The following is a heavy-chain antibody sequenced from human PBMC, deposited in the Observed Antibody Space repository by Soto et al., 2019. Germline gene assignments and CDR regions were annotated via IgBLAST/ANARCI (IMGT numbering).Heavy chain of an antibody. Sequence: ASVKCSCKASGYTFTGYYMHWVRQAPGQGLEWMGWIHPNGGGTISAQKFQGRVTLTRDTSINTAYMELTRLTSDDTAVYFCARAKLQNLYYYYAMDVWGQGTTVTVSS. D-gene: IGHD2-2*02. CDR1: GYTFTGYY. J-gene: IGHJ6*02. CDR3: ARAKLQNLYYYYAMDV. CDR2: IHPNGGGT. V-gene: IGHV1-2*02.